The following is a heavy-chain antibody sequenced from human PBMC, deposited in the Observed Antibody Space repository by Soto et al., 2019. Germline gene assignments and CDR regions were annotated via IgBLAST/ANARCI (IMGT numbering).Heavy chain of an antibody. J-gene: IGHJ6*02. CDR2: ISWNSGTI. CDR1: GFIFDDYA. CDR3: AKDREGSSGWYGMDV. Sequence: EVQLVASGGNLVHPGKSLRLSCAASGFIFDDYAMHWVRQVPGKGLEWVSAISWNSGTIAYADSVKGRFTISRDNAKNSLYLQMNSLRSEDTALYYCAKDREGSSGWYGMDVWGQGTTVTVSS. V-gene: IGHV3-9*01. D-gene: IGHD3-22*01.